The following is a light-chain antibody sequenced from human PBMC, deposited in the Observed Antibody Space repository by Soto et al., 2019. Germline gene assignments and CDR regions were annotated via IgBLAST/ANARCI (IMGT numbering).Light chain of an antibody. Sequence: DGQMTQSPSPLSATVGDRVTITCQASQDITNYLDWYQQKPGKAPKLLIYDASNLESGVPSRFSGSGSGTEFTLTISSLQPDDFATYYCQHYNSYSEAFGQGTKVDI. V-gene: IGKV1-5*01. J-gene: IGKJ1*01. CDR2: DAS. CDR1: QDITNY. CDR3: QHYNSYSEA.